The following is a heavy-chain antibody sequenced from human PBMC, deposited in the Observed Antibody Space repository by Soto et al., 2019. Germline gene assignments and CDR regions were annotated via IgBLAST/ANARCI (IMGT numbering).Heavy chain of an antibody. Sequence: QVQLQESGPGLVKPSETLSLTCTVSGGSISSYYWSWIRQPPGKGLEWIGYIYYSGSTNYNPSLKSRVPISVDTSKNQFSLKLGSVTAADTAVYYCARGDPLLWFGEKVYYGMDVWGQGTTVTVSS. V-gene: IGHV4-59*01. J-gene: IGHJ6*02. CDR2: IYYSGST. D-gene: IGHD3-10*01. CDR3: ARGDPLLWFGEKVYYGMDV. CDR1: GGSISSYY.